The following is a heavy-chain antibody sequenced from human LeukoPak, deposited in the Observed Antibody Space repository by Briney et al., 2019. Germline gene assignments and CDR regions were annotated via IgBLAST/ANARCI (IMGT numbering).Heavy chain of an antibody. Sequence: PGESLRLSCAASGFTFSSYAMHWVRQAPGKGLEYVSAISYNGGSTYYANSVKGRFTISGDNSKNTLYLQMGSLRAEDMAVYYCARRPYSGTYYVDYWGQGTPVTVSS. D-gene: IGHD1-26*01. CDR3: ARRPYSGTYYVDY. V-gene: IGHV3-64*01. CDR1: GFTFSSYA. J-gene: IGHJ4*02. CDR2: ISYNGGST.